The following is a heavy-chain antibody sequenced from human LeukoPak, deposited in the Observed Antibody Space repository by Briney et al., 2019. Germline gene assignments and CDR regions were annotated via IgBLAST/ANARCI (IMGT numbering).Heavy chain of an antibody. Sequence: SETLSLTCAVYGGSFSGYYGSWIRQPPGKGPEWTGEINHSGSTNYNPSLKSRVTISVDTSKNQFSLKLSSVTAADTAVYYCVRTLAYYYDSGGFDYWGQGTLVTVSS. D-gene: IGHD3-22*01. J-gene: IGHJ4*02. V-gene: IGHV4-34*01. CDR1: GGSFSGYY. CDR3: VRTLAYYYDSGGFDY. CDR2: INHSGST.